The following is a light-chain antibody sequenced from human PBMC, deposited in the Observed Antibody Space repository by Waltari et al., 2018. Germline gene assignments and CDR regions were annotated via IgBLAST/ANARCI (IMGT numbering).Light chain of an antibody. Sequence: SVLTQPPSVSGVPGQRVTISCTGSTSNIGARFDVHWYQQLPGTAPKLLIYDTTNRPSGVPDRFSGSRSGTSASLAISGLQPEDEADYYCQSYDHTLSASVFGGGTKLTVL. CDR2: DTT. J-gene: IGLJ2*01. V-gene: IGLV1-40*01. CDR1: TSNIGARFD. CDR3: QSYDHTLSASV.